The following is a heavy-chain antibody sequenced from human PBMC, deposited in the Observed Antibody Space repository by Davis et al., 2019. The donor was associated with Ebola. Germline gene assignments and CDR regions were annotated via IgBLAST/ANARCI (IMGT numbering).Heavy chain of an antibody. V-gene: IGHV3-7*01. CDR2: IKQDGSDK. J-gene: IGHJ4*02. CDR1: GFTFSSFW. Sequence: GESLKISCAASGFTFSSFWMSWVRQAPGKGLEWVANIKQDGSDKYYMDSVKGRFTISRDNAKDTLYLQMNGLRDEDTAVYYCAREKGPSTTPLDYWGQGTLVTVSS. CDR3: AREKGPSTTPLDY. D-gene: IGHD1-14*01.